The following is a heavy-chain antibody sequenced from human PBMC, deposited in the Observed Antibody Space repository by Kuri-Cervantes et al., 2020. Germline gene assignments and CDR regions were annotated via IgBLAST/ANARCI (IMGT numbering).Heavy chain of an antibody. V-gene: IGHV3-48*01. Sequence: LSLTCAASGFSFSIYSMHWVRQAPGKGLEWISSISRSSSTIWYADSVKDRFTISRDNAKNSLYLQMSSLKAEDTAVYFCARAHYDSTGWNYYYMDVWGSGNTVTVSS. J-gene: IGHJ6*03. D-gene: IGHD3-22*01. CDR2: ISRSSSTI. CDR3: ARAHYDSTGWNYYYMDV. CDR1: GFSFSIYS.